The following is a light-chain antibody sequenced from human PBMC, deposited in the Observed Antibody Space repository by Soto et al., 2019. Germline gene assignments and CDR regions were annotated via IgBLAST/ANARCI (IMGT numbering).Light chain of an antibody. J-gene: IGKJ1*01. V-gene: IGKV1-5*03. CDR3: QQYNS. Sequence: DIQMTQSPSTRSASVGDRVTITCRASQSISSWLAWYQQKPGKAPKLLIYKASSLESGVPSRFSGSGSGTEFTLTISSLQPDDFATYYCQQYNSFGQGNKVEIK. CDR2: KAS. CDR1: QSISSW.